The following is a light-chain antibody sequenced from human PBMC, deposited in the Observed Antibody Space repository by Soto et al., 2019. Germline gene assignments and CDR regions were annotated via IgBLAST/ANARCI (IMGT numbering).Light chain of an antibody. CDR2: DVS. CDR1: SSDVGGYNY. Sequence: QSVLTQPRSVSGSPGQSVTISCTGTSSDVGGYNYVSWYQQHPGKAPKLMIYDVSKRPSGVPDRFSGSKSANTASLTIFGLQAEDEADYYCCSYAGSYPVVFGGGTKVTV. J-gene: IGLJ2*01. CDR3: CSYAGSYPVV. V-gene: IGLV2-11*01.